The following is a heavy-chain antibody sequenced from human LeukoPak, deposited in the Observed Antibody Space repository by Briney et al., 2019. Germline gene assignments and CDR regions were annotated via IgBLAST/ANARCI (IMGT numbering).Heavy chain of an antibody. CDR3: AKVLRYSYGYSYYYYYGMDV. V-gene: IGHV3-21*01. CDR1: GFTFSSYS. D-gene: IGHD5-18*01. J-gene: IGHJ6*02. Sequence: GGSLRLSCAASGFTFSSYSMNWVRQAPGKGLEWVSSISSSSSYIYYADSVKGRFTISRDNSKNTLYLQMNSLRAEDTAVYYCAKVLRYSYGYSYYYYYGMDVWGQGTTVTVSS. CDR2: ISSSSSYI.